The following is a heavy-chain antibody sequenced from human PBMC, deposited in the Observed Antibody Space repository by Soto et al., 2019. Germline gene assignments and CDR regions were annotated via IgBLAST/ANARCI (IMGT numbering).Heavy chain of an antibody. CDR1: GFTFSSYA. V-gene: IGHV3-23*01. D-gene: IGHD2-8*01. CDR3: AKVVPPRPHPFEGFDP. Sequence: GGSLRLSCAASGFTFSSYAMSWVRQAPGKGLEWVSAISGSGGSTYYADSVKGRFTISRDNSKNTLYLQMNSLRAEDTAVYYCAKVVPPRPHPFEGFDPWGQGTLVTVSS. J-gene: IGHJ5*02. CDR2: ISGSGGST.